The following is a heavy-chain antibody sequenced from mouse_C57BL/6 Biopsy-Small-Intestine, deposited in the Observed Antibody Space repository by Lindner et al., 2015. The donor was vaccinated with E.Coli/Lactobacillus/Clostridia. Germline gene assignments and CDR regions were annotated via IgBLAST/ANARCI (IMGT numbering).Heavy chain of an antibody. V-gene: IGHV10-3*01. CDR2: IRGESSNYAS. D-gene: IGHD2-5*01. CDR3: VRYSNYVDTMDY. CDR1: GFTFNTYA. J-gene: IGHJ4*01. Sequence: VQLQESGGGLVQPNGSLKLSCAASGFTFNTYAMHWVRQAPGKGLEWLARIRGESSNYASFYADSVKDRFTVSRDDSQSMLYLQMNNLKTEDTAMYYCVRYSNYVDTMDYWGQGTSVTVSS.